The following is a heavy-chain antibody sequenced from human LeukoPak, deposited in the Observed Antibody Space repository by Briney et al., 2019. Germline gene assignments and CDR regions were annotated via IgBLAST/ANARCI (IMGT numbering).Heavy chain of an antibody. D-gene: IGHD3-10*01. CDR1: GFTFSSYS. CDR3: ARDRGGGMDV. J-gene: IGHJ6*02. Sequence: GGSLRLPCAASGFTFSSYSMNWVRQAPGKGLVWVSYINSDGSSTTYADSVKGRFTISRDNAKNTLFLHMNSLIASEDTAVYYCARDRGGGMDVWGRGITVTVSS. CDR2: INSDGSST. V-gene: IGHV3-74*01.